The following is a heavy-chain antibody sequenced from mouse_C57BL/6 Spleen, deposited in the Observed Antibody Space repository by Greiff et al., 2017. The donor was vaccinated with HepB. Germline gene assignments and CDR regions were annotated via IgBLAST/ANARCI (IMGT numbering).Heavy chain of an antibody. CDR3: ARRELLYYAMDY. CDR2: INPNNGGT. V-gene: IGHV1-18*01. CDR1: GYTFTDYN. Sequence: EVQLQQSGPELVKPGASVKIPCKASGYTFTDYNMDWVKQSHGKSLEWIGDINPNNGGTIYNQKFKGKATLTVDKSSSTAYMELRSLTSEDTAVYYCARRELLYYAMDYWGQGTSVTVSS. D-gene: IGHD2-1*01. J-gene: IGHJ4*01.